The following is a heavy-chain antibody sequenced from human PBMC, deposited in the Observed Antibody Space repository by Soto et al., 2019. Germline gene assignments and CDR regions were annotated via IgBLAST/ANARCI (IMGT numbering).Heavy chain of an antibody. CDR2: ISKNGGNK. Sequence: EVQLSESGGGLVQPGGSLRLSCAASGFLFSNYDMRWFRQAPGKGLEWVSGISKNGGNKYYAASVKGRFTISRDNSKNTLVLQRSSLRPDDTAVYYCAQRGGNDYWGGFDHWGPGTLVTVSS. J-gene: IGHJ4*02. V-gene: IGHV3-23*01. D-gene: IGHD7-27*01. CDR1: GFLFSNYD. CDR3: AQRGGNDYWGGFDH.